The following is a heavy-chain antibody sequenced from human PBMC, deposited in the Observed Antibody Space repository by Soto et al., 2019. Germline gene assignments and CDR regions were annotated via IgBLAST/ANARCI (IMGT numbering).Heavy chain of an antibody. Sequence: QVHLVESGGGVVQPGRSLRLSCAASGFTFNNFGMHWVRQAPGKGLEWVAAISNDGSDKYYADSVRGRLTISRDNSQNTVYLQMNSLRAEYTAVYYCAKDQGIAASHGIDWGQGTMVTVSS. CDR1: GFTFNNFG. CDR2: ISNDGSDK. D-gene: IGHD6-13*01. CDR3: AKDQGIAASHGID. J-gene: IGHJ3*01. V-gene: IGHV3-30*18.